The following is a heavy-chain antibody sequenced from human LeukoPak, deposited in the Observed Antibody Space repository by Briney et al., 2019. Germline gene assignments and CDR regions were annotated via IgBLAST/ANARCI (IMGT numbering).Heavy chain of an antibody. J-gene: IGHJ4*02. CDR1: GFTFSSYS. CDR2: ISSSSSYI. V-gene: IGHV3-21*01. D-gene: IGHD2-8*01. CDR3: ASHPESVYQFDY. Sequence: KTGGSLRLSCAASGFTFSSYSMNWVRQAPGKGLEWVSSISSSSSYIYYADSVKGRFTISRDNAKNSLYLQMNSLRAEDTAVYYCASHPESVYQFDYWGQGTLVTVSS.